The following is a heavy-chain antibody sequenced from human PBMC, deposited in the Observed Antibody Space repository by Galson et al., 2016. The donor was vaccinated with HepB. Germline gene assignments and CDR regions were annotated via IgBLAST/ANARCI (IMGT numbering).Heavy chain of an antibody. Sequence: LRLSCAVSGFTLGHYDMSWVRQAPGGGLEWVSSISGSSYSTYYADSVKGRFIISRDYAKSTLLLQMNSLRAEDTALYFCAKGAPIRSALFDPWGQGTLVAVSS. CDR3: AKGAPIRSALFDP. J-gene: IGHJ5*02. CDR1: GFTLGHYD. CDR2: ISGSSYST. V-gene: IGHV3-23*01. D-gene: IGHD3-3*01.